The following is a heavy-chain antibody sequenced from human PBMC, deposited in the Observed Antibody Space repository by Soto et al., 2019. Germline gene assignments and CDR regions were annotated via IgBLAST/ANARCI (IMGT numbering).Heavy chain of an antibody. J-gene: IGHJ3*02. D-gene: IGHD6-19*01. CDR1: GYTFTSYY. V-gene: IGHV1-46*01. CDR2: INPSGGST. CDR3: ARTVAGKAFDI. Sequence: ASVKVSCKSSGYTFTSYYMHWVRQAPGQGLEWMGIINPSGGSTSYAQKFQGRVTMTRDTSTSTVYMELSSLRSEDTAVYYCARTVAGKAFDIWGQGTMVTVSS.